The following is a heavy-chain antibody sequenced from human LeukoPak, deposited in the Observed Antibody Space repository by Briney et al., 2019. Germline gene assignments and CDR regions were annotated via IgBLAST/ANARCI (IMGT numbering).Heavy chain of an antibody. J-gene: IGHJ4*02. CDR1: GYTFTNYA. V-gene: IGHV1-18*01. Sequence: ASVKVSCKASGYTFTNYAMHWVRQAPGQRLEWMGWISANDGNTDYPQKLQGRVTMTTDTSTSTAYMELRSLRSDDTAVYYCARESHVTREDYWGQGTLVTVSS. CDR2: ISANDGNT. D-gene: IGHD3-10*01. CDR3: ARESHVTREDY.